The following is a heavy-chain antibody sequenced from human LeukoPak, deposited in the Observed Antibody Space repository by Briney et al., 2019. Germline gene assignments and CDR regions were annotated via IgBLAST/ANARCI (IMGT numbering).Heavy chain of an antibody. Sequence: GGSLRLSCAASGFTFSNYAMSWVRQAPGKGLEWVSTISPCGSSTYYTDSVKGRFTISRDNSKNTLYLQMNSLGAGDTAIYYCAKTLRGGDWYFDYWGQGTLVTVSS. J-gene: IGHJ4*02. CDR1: GFTFSNYA. CDR2: ISPCGSST. CDR3: AKTLRGGDWYFDY. V-gene: IGHV3-23*01. D-gene: IGHD2-21*02.